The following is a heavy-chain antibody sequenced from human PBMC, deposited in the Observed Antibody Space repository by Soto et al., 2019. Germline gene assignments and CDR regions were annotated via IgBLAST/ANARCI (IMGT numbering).Heavy chain of an antibody. D-gene: IGHD6-13*01. Sequence: EVQLLESGGGLVQPGGSLRLSCAASGFTFTSYAMHWVRLAPGKGLEWVSAISGTGYNTYYADSVKGRFTISRDNTKNTLYLQMNSLRAEDTAVYYCAKAGFSSSWSPTYFDYWGQGTLGTVSS. V-gene: IGHV3-23*01. CDR2: ISGTGYNT. J-gene: IGHJ4*02. CDR1: GFTFTSYA. CDR3: AKAGFSSSWSPTYFDY.